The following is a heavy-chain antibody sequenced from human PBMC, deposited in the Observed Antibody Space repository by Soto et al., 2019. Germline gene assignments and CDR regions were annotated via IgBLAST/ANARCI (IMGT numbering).Heavy chain of an antibody. V-gene: IGHV1-18*01. CDR1: GYTFTNYG. CDR2: ISTYNGNT. Sequence: QVPLVQSGAEVKQPGASVKVSCKASGYTFTNYGFSWVRQAPGQGLEWMGWISTYNGNTNYAQKFHGRVTMTTDTSTNTAYMELKSLRSDDTAVYYCARGGGGHLFAGNYFDFWGQGTLVTVSS. D-gene: IGHD3-10*01. CDR3: ARGGGGHLFAGNYFDF. J-gene: IGHJ4*02.